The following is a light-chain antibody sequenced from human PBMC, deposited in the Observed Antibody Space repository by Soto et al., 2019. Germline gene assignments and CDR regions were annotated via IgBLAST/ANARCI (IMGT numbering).Light chain of an antibody. V-gene: IGLV2-14*01. CDR1: SSDVGGYNY. CDR3: TSYTSSNTWL. CDR2: AVS. J-gene: IGLJ2*01. Sequence: QSALTQPASASGSPGQSITISCTGTSSDVGGYNYVSWFQQHPGKAPKLIIYAVSNRPSGIGDRFSGSKSGNTASLTISGLQAEDEADYYCTSYTSSNTWLFGGGTKLTVL.